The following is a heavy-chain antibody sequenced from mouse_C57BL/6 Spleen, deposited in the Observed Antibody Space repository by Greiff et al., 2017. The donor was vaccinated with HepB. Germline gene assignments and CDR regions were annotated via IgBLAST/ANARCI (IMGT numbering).Heavy chain of an antibody. J-gene: IGHJ3*01. D-gene: IGHD1-1*01. CDR1: GYAFSRSW. V-gene: IGHV1-82*01. CDR2: IYPGDVDT. Sequence: VQLQPSGPELVKPGASVKISCKASGYAFSRSWMNWVKQRPGKGLEWIGRIYPGDVDTNYNGKFKGKATLTADKASSTAYMQLSSLTSVDAVVYFCAREVMYYGSTFAYWGQGTLVTVSA. CDR3: AREVMYYGSTFAY.